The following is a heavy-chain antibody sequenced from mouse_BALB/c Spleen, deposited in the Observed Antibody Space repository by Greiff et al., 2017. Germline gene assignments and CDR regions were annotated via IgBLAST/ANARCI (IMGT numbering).Heavy chain of an antibody. CDR1: GYTFTSYW. V-gene: IGHV1-5*01. CDR3: TEGGNYDYFYYAMDY. D-gene: IGHD2-4*01. J-gene: IGHJ4*01. CDR2: IYPGNSDT. Sequence: EVQLQESGTVLARPGASVKMSCKASGYTFTSYWMHWVKQRPGQGLEWIGAIYPGNSDTSYNQKFKGKAKLTAVTSTSTAYMELSSLTNEDSAVYYCTEGGNYDYFYYAMDYWGQGTSVTVSS.